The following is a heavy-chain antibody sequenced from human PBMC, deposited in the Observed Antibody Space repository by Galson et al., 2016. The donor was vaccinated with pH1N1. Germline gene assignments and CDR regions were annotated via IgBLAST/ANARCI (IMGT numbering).Heavy chain of an antibody. V-gene: IGHV4-39*01. Sequence: ETLSLTCTVSGGSISSSIYYWNWIRQPPGKGLEWIGEVNPSGSTIYNPSLNSRVIISADTSRSQFSLKLTSVTAADTAVYFCARVDFGGKLGDWGQGTQVTVSS. CDR3: ARVDFGGKLGD. CDR1: GGSISSSIYY. CDR2: VNPSGST. J-gene: IGHJ4*02. D-gene: IGHD3-10*01.